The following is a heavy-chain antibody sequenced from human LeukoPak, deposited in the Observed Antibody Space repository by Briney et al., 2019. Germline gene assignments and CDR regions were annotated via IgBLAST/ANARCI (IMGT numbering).Heavy chain of an antibody. CDR3: TTDGMATIDY. CDR1: GFTFSSYA. V-gene: IGHV3-23*01. D-gene: IGHD5-24*01. Sequence: GGSLRLSCAASGFTFSSYAMSWVRQAPGKGLEWVSAISGSGSSTYYADSVKGRFTISRDSSKNTLYLQMNSLKTEDTAVYYCTTDGMATIDYWGQGTLVTVSS. J-gene: IGHJ4*02. CDR2: ISGSGSST.